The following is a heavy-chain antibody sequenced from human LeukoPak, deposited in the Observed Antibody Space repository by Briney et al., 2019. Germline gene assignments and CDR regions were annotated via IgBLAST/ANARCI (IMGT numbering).Heavy chain of an antibody. D-gene: IGHD2-8*01. CDR2: INWNGGST. J-gene: IGHJ4*02. CDR1: GFTFDDYG. Sequence: GGSLRLSCAASGFTFDDYGMSWVRQAPGKGLEWVSGINWNGGSTGYADSAKGRFTISRDNAKNSLYLQMNSLRAEDTALYYCARINPRYCTNGVCYGGNFDYWGQGTLVTVSS. CDR3: ARINPRYCTNGVCYGGNFDY. V-gene: IGHV3-20*04.